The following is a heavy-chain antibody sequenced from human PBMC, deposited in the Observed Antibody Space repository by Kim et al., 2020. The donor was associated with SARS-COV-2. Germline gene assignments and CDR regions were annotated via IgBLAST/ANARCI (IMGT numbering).Heavy chain of an antibody. D-gene: IGHD1-7*01. J-gene: IGHJ4*02. CDR2: T. CDR3: ARRRQGGTGTT. V-gene: IGHV4-39*01. Sequence: TYYTPSLKSRVTISVDTSKNQFSLKLSSVTAADTAVYYCARRRQGGTGTTWGQGTLVTVSS.